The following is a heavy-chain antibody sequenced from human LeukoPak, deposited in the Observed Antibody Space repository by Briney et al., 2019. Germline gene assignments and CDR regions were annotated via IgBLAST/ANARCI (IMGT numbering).Heavy chain of an antibody. V-gene: IGHV3-64D*06. Sequence: SGGSLRLSCSASGFTFSSYAMHWVRQAPGKGLEYVSAISSNGGSTYYADSVKGRFTISRDNSKNTLYLQMSSLRAEDSAVYCCVKDYFGSGSYHPDDAFDIWGQGTMVTVSS. CDR3: VKDYFGSGSYHPDDAFDI. CDR1: GFTFSSYA. D-gene: IGHD3-10*01. J-gene: IGHJ3*02. CDR2: ISSNGGST.